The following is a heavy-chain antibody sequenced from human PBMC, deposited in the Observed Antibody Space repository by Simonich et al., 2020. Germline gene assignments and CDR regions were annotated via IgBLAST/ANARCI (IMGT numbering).Heavy chain of an antibody. V-gene: IGHV3-7*01. J-gene: IGHJ4*02. Sequence: EVQLVESGGGLVKPGGSLRLSCAACGFTFSSYWMSWVRPAPGKGLEWVANINQDGSEKYDVDYVKGRFTITRDNAKNSLYLQMNSLRAEDTAVYYCARFRGRYFDWLFDYWGQGTLVTVSS. D-gene: IGHD3-9*01. CDR2: INQDGSEK. CDR1: GFTFSSYW. CDR3: ARFRGRYFDWLFDY.